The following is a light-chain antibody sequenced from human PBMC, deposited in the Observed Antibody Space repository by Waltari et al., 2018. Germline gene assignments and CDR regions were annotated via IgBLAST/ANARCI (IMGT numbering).Light chain of an antibody. V-gene: IGKV3-15*01. CDR1: QSVNTN. CDR3: QQYVNWPPAT. J-gene: IGKJ2*01. Sequence: EIVMTQSPATLSVSPGERATLSCRASQSVNTNLAWYQQKPGQAPSLLIHGASTRATGVPARFSGSGSGTEFTLTISSLQSEDFAVYFCQQYVNWPPATFGRGTKLEI. CDR2: GAS.